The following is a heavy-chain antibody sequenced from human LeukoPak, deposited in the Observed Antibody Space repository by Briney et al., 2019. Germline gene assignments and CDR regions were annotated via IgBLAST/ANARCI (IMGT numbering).Heavy chain of an antibody. CDR2: INPNSGGT. CDR1: GYTFTGYY. Sequence: GASVKVSCKASGYTFTGYYMHWVRQAPGQGLEWMGWINPNSGGTNYAQKFQGRVTMTRDTSISTAYMELSRLRSDDTAVYYCARMGDDYGDYMDGYYYGMDVWGQGTTVTVSS. J-gene: IGHJ6*02. D-gene: IGHD4-17*01. CDR3: ARMGDDYGDYMDGYYYGMDV. V-gene: IGHV1-2*02.